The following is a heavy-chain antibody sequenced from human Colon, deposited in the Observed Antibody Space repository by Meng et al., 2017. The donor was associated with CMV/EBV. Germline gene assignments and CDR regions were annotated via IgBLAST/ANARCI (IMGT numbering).Heavy chain of an antibody. J-gene: IGHJ4*02. CDR3: VTYAQEASFEY. CDR1: GFPFSDYS. CDR2: ISKSDTYI. Sequence: VQLGEAGGGLVKPGGALRLSCEVSGFPFSDYSMNWFRQAPGKGLEWVSSISKSDTYIFYKDSVKGRFTISRDNARNSVYLQMNSLRVEDTAVYYCVTYAQEASFEYWGQGTLVTVFS. V-gene: IGHV3-21*01. D-gene: IGHD3-16*01.